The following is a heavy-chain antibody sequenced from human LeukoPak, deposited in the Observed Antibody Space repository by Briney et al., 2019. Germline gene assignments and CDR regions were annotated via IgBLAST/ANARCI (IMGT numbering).Heavy chain of an antibody. CDR2: ISSSGSTI. V-gene: IGHV3-11*01. Sequence: GGSLRLSYAASGFTFSDYYMSWIRQAPGKGLEWVSYISSSGSTIYYADSVKGRFTISRDNAKNSLYLQMNSLRAEDTAVYYCARDDDILTGYQDQPSDYWGQGTLVTVSS. CDR1: GFTFSDYY. D-gene: IGHD3-9*01. J-gene: IGHJ4*02. CDR3: ARDDDILTGYQDQPSDY.